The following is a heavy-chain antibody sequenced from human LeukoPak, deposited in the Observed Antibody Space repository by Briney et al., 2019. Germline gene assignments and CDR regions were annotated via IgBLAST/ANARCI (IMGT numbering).Heavy chain of an antibody. Sequence: GGSLRLSCAASGFTFSRYRMNWVRQAPGKGLEWVANIKQDGSEEYYVDSVKGRFTISRDNAKNSLFLQMNSLRAEDTAVYYCARDTRTFDHWGQGTLVTVSS. CDR2: IKQDGSEE. V-gene: IGHV3-7*01. J-gene: IGHJ4*02. CDR3: ARDTRTFDH. CDR1: GFTFSRYR. D-gene: IGHD1-26*01.